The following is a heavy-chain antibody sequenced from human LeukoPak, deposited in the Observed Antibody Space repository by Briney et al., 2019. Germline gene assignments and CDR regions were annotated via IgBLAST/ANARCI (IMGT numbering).Heavy chain of an antibody. V-gene: IGHV3-64D*06. Sequence: GGSLRLSCSAYGFAFSAYAMHWVRQAPGKGLQYVSAISPTGDSTYYADSVKGRFSISRDNSKNTLYLQVSSLRPEDTAVYYCVPKGTEGYWGQGTLVTVSS. CDR1: GFAFSAYA. CDR2: ISPTGDST. J-gene: IGHJ4*02. CDR3: VPKGTEGY.